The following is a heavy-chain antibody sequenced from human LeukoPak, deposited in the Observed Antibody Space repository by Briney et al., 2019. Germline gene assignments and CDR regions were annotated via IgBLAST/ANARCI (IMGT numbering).Heavy chain of an antibody. V-gene: IGHV4-39*01. Sequence: SETLSLTCAVSGDYISSSSYYWGWIRQSPGTGLEWIGDIYHSGLTYYNPSLKSRVAISIDTSKNQFSLRLRSMTTADTAVFYCARRRYYDSTGYFEWGRGTLVTVSS. J-gene: IGHJ1*01. CDR2: IYHSGLT. CDR3: ARRRYYDSTGYFE. CDR1: GDYISSSSYY. D-gene: IGHD3-22*01.